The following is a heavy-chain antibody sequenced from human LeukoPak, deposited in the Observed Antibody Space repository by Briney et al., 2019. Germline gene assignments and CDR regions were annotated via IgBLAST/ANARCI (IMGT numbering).Heavy chain of an antibody. D-gene: IGHD2-2*01. CDR3: ARDPVGYCSSTSCRDYYYGMDV. CDR2: INHSGST. V-gene: IGHV4-34*01. J-gene: IGHJ6*02. Sequence: SETLSLTCAVYGGSFSGYYWSWIRQPPGKGLEWIGEINHSGSTNYNPSLKSRVTISVATSKNQFSLKLSSVTAADTAVYYCARDPVGYCSSTSCRDYYYGMDVWGQGTTVTVSS. CDR1: GGSFSGYY.